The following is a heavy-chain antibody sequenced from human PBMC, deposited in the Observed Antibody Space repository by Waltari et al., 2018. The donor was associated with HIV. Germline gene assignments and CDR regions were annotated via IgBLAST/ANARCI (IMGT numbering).Heavy chain of an antibody. D-gene: IGHD4-17*01. Sequence: QVQLQQLGAGLLKPSATLSLTCAVYGGSFSGYSWSWIRQPPGKGLAWIGEINHRGSTNYNPSLKSRVTISVDTSKNQFSLKLSSVTAADTSVYYCASSHRRDDYPGPNWFDPWGQGTLVTVSS. CDR1: GGSFSGYS. CDR3: ASSHRRDDYPGPNWFDP. J-gene: IGHJ5*02. V-gene: IGHV4-34*01. CDR2: INHRGST.